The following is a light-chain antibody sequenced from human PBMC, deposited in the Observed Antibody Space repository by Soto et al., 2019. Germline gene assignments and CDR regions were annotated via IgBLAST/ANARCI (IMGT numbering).Light chain of an antibody. V-gene: IGLV2-8*01. Sequence: TQPPSASGSPGQSVTISCIGTSSDVGGYNYVSWYQQHPGKAPKLMIYEVSRRPSGVPDRFSGSKSGNTASLTVSGLQAEDEADYYCSSYAGSNNYVFGTGTKLTVL. J-gene: IGLJ1*01. CDR3: SSYAGSNNYV. CDR1: SSDVGGYNY. CDR2: EVS.